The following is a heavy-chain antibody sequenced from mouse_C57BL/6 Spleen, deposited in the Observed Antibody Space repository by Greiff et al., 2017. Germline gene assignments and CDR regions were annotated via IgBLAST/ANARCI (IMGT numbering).Heavy chain of an antibody. CDR1: GYTFTSYW. J-gene: IGHJ2*01. Sequence: QVQLQQPGAELVKPGASVKLSCKASGYTFTSYWMHWVKQRPGQGLEWIGMIHPNSGSTNYNEKFKSKATLTVDKSSSTAYMQLSSLTSEDSAVYYCARLGTTVVLDYWGQGTTLTVSS. CDR2: IHPNSGST. CDR3: ARLGTTVVLDY. D-gene: IGHD1-1*01. V-gene: IGHV1-64*01.